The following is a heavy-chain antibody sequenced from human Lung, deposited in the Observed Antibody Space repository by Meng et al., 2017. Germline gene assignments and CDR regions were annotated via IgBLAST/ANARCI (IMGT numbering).Heavy chain of an antibody. Sequence: QVRVPQWGQGRWEPSETLSLSCGFSGWSFSDDYWSFIRQPPGKGLEWIGEINHSGSTNYNPSLESRATISVDTSQNNLSLKLSSVTAADSAVYYCARGPTTMAHDFDYWGQGTLVTVSS. CDR3: ARGPTTMAHDFDY. V-gene: IGHV4-34*01. J-gene: IGHJ4*02. D-gene: IGHD4-11*01. CDR1: GWSFSDDY. CDR2: INHSGST.